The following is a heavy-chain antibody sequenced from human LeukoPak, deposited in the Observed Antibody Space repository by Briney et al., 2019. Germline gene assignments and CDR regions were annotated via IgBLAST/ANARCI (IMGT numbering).Heavy chain of an antibody. J-gene: IGHJ4*02. Sequence: KPSETLSLTCTVSGGSISSYYWSWIRQPPGKGLEWIGYIYYSGSTNYNPSLKSRVTISVDTSKNQFSLKLSSVTAADTAVYYCARRRGYSSSWYADYWGQGTLVTVSS. CDR3: ARRRGYSSSWYADY. D-gene: IGHD6-13*01. CDR2: IYYSGST. V-gene: IGHV4-59*12. CDR1: GGSISSYY.